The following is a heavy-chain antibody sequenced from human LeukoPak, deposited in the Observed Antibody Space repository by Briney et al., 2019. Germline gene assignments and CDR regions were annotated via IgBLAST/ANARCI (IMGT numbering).Heavy chain of an antibody. CDR1: GGSISSGDYY. Sequence: SQTLSHTCTVSGGSISSGDYYWSWIRQPPGKGLEWIGYIYYSGSTYYNPSLKSRVTISVDTSKNQFSLKLSSVTAADTAVYYCARVEGGYCGGDCSDFQHWGQGTLVTVSS. D-gene: IGHD2-21*02. CDR3: ARVEGGYCGGDCSDFQH. CDR2: IYYSGST. J-gene: IGHJ1*01. V-gene: IGHV4-30-4*01.